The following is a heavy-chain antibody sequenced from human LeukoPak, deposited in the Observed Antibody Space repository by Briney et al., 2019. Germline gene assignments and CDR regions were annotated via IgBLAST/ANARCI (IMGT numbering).Heavy chain of an antibody. Sequence: PSETLSLTCAVSGGSISSGGYSWSWIRQPPGKGLEWIGYIYHSGSTYYNPSLKSRVTISVDTSKNHFSLKLSSVTAADTAVYYCAVGRFTWFTDWGQGTLVTVSS. CDR2: IYHSGST. V-gene: IGHV4-30-2*01. J-gene: IGHJ4*02. D-gene: IGHD3-10*01. CDR1: GGSISSGGYS. CDR3: AVGRFTWFTD.